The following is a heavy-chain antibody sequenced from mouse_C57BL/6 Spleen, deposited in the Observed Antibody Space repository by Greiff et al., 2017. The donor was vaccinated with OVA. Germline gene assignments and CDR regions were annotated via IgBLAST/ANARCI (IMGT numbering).Heavy chain of an antibody. CDR1: GFNIKNTY. V-gene: IGHV14-3*01. J-gene: IGHJ1*03. D-gene: IGHD1-1*01. CDR2: IDPANGNT. Sequence: EVKLMESVAELVRPGASVKLSCTASGFNIKNTYMHWVKQRPDQGLEWIGRIDPANGNTKYAPKFKGKATITADTSSNTVDLQLSSLTSEDTAIYYCARSGSSYSYWYFDVWGTGTTVTVSS. CDR3: ARSGSSYSYWYFDV.